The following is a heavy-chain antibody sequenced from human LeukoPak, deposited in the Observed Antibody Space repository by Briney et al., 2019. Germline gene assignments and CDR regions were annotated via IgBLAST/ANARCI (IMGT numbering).Heavy chain of an antibody. Sequence: PSETLSLTCAVSGGSISSSNWWSWVRQPPGKGLEGIGYIFYTGSTNYSPPLKSRVPISVDMPKNQFSLTLSSLTAADTAVYYRARHARPNWFAPWGQGTLVTVSP. CDR3: ARHARPNWFAP. J-gene: IGHJ5*02. V-gene: IGHV4-4*02. CDR1: GGSISSSNW. CDR2: IFYTGST.